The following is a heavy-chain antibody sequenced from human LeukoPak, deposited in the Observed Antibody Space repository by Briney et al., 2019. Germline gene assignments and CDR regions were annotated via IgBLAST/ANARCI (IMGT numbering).Heavy chain of an antibody. Sequence: RASVTVSCKASGYTFTGYYMHWVRQAPGQGLEWMGWINPNSGGTNYAQKFHGRVTMTRDTSISTAYMELSRLRSDDTAVYYCARGVVRGVIEGLGYWGQGTLVAVSS. CDR3: ARGVVRGVIEGLGY. CDR1: GYTFTGYY. J-gene: IGHJ4*02. V-gene: IGHV1-2*02. D-gene: IGHD3-10*01. CDR2: INPNSGGT.